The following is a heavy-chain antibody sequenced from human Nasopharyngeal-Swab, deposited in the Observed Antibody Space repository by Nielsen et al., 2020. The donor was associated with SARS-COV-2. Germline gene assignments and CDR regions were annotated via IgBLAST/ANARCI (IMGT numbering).Heavy chain of an antibody. J-gene: IGHJ4*02. CDR3: AKGEWLPSYYFDY. D-gene: IGHD6-19*01. CDR1: GFTFSSYA. CDR2: IYSGGSST. V-gene: IGHV3-23*03. Sequence: GGSLRLSCAASGFTFSSYAMSWVSQAPGKGLEWVSVIYSGGSSTYYADSVKGRFTISRDNSKNTLYLQMNSLRAEDTAVYYCAKGEWLPSYYFDYWGQGTLVTVSS.